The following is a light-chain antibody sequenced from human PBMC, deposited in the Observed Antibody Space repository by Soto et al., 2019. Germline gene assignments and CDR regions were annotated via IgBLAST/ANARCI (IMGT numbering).Light chain of an antibody. V-gene: IGKV3-20*01. CDR2: GAS. CDR1: QNVTSTY. J-gene: IGKJ3*01. Sequence: LTQSPCTLSLSPGDRATLSCRASQNVTSTYLDWYQQKPGKAPRLLIYGASNRATGIPDRFSGSGSGTDFTLTISRLEPEDFAIYYCQQHGSSPFTFGPGTKVDIK. CDR3: QQHGSSPFT.